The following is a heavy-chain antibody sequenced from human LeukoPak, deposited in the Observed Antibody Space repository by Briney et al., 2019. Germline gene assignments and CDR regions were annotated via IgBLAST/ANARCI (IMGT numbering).Heavy chain of an antibody. V-gene: IGHV3-9*03. CDR1: GFTFNNYA. CDR2: ISWNSGSI. Sequence: GGSLRLSCAASGFTFNNYAMSWVRQAPGKGLEWVSGISWNSGSIGYADSVKGRFTISRDNAKNTLYLQMNSLRAEDMALYYCAKDGSGSLDYWGQGTLVTVSS. CDR3: AKDGSGSLDY. D-gene: IGHD3-10*01. J-gene: IGHJ4*02.